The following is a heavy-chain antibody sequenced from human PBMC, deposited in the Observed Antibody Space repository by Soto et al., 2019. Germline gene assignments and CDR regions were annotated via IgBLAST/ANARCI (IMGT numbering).Heavy chain of an antibody. J-gene: IGHJ6*02. CDR1: GFTVSSNY. V-gene: IGHV3-53*01. CDR2: IYSGGST. CDR3: ARGITGTIYYYYGMDV. D-gene: IGHD1-7*01. Sequence: GGSLRLSFAGSGFTVSSNYMSWVRQAPGKGLEWVSVIYSGGSTYYADSVKGRFTISRDNSKNTLYLQMNSLRAEDTAVYYCARGITGTIYYYYGMDVWGQGTTVTVSS.